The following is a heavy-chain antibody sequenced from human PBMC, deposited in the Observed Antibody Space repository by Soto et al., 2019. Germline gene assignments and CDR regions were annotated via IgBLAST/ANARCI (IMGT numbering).Heavy chain of an antibody. D-gene: IGHD2-2*01. V-gene: IGHV1-24*01. J-gene: IGHJ4*02. CDR3: ATLPRTIERTPAAIWSFDS. CDR1: GYSLSDLS. Sequence: ASVKVSCKVSGYSLSDLSIHWVLQAPGKGLEWMGGLDAEDGETIYAQKLQGRGTMTEDTSTDTAYMELSSLTSEDTAMYYCATLPRTIERTPAAIWSFDSWGQGTLVTAPQ. CDR2: LDAEDGET.